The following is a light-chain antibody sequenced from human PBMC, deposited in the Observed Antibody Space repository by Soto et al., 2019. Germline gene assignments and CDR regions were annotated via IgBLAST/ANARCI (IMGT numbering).Light chain of an antibody. J-gene: IGLJ2*01. CDR1: SSDVGGYKS. CDR2: DVT. Sequence: QSALTQPASVSGSPGQSITISCTGTSSDVGGYKSVSWYQQHPGKAPQLMIYDVTIRPSGVSNRFSGSKSGNTASLTISGLQAEDEADYYCSSYTTGNTVEVLFGGGTKLTV. V-gene: IGLV2-14*03. CDR3: SSYTTGNTVEVL.